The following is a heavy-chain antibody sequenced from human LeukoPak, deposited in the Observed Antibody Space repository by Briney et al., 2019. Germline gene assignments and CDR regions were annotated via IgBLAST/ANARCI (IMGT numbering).Heavy chain of an antibody. D-gene: IGHD5-18*01. V-gene: IGHV1-8*01. J-gene: IGHJ6*03. CDR1: GYTFTSYD. CDR2: MNPNSGNT. Sequence: ASVKVSCKASGYTFTSYDINWVRQATGQGLEWMGWMNPNSGNTGYAQKFQGRVTITRNTSISTAYMELSSLRSEDTAVYYCARYGYSYGPHYYYYYYMDVWGKGTTVTVSS. CDR3: ARYGYSYGPHYYYYYYMDV.